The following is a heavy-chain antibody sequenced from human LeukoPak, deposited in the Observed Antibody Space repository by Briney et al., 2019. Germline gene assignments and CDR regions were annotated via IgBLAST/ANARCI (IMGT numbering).Heavy chain of an antibody. V-gene: IGHV3-7*01. Sequence: GGSLRLSCAASGFTFRSYWMTWVRQYPGKGLEWVANIKQDGSETYYADSVKGRFTISRDNAKRSLYLQMNSLRAEDTAVYYCARDGELGSSADAFDIWGQGTMVTVSS. CDR2: IKQDGSET. CDR3: ARDGELGSSADAFDI. D-gene: IGHD1-26*01. J-gene: IGHJ3*02. CDR1: GFTFRSYW.